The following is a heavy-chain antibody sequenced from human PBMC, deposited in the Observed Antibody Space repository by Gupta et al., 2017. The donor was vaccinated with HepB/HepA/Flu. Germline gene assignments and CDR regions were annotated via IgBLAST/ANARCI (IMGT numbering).Heavy chain of an antibody. CDR2: ISSGNSYI. D-gene: IGHD6-13*01. J-gene: IGHJ4*02. CDR3: AREAYNTRWFDY. V-gene: IGHV3-21*01. CDR1: GFTFSSYS. Sequence: EVQLVESGGGLVKPGGSLRLSCAASGFTFSSYSMNWVRQAPGKGLEWVSFISSGNSYIYYADSVKGRFTISRDNAKNSLYLQMNSLRAEDTAVYYCAREAYNTRWFDYWGQGTLVTVSS.